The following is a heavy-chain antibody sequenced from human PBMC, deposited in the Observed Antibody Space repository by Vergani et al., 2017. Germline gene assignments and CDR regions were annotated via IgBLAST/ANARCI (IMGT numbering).Heavy chain of an antibody. CDR1: GYTFTGYY. CDR3: ARCRGSGSYQDPIAFDY. D-gene: IGHD1-26*01. Sequence: QVQLVQSGAEVKKPGASVKVSCKASGYTFTGYYMHWVRQAPGQGLEWMGWINPNSGGTTYAQTFQGRVTMTRDTSISTAYMELSRLRSDDTAVYYCARCRGSGSYQDPIAFDYWGQGTLVTVSS. CDR2: INPNSGGT. V-gene: IGHV1-2*02. J-gene: IGHJ4*02.